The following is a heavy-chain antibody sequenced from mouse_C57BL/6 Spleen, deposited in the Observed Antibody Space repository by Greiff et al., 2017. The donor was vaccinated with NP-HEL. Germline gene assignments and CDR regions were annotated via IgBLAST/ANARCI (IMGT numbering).Heavy chain of an antibody. D-gene: IGHD4-1*01. V-gene: IGHV1-55*01. Sequence: VQLQQPGAELVKPGASVKMSCKASGYTFTSYWITWVKQRPGQGLEWIGDIYPGSGSTNYNEKFKSKATLTVDTSSSTAYMQLSSLTSEDSAVYYCARLGERTRYFDYWGQGTTLTVSS. CDR3: ARLGERTRYFDY. CDR1: GYTFTSYW. CDR2: IYPGSGST. J-gene: IGHJ2*01.